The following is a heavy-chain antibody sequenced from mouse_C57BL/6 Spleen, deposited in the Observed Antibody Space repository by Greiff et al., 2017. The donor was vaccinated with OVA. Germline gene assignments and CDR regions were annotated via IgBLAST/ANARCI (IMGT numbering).Heavy chain of an antibody. CDR2: IRLKSDNYAT. V-gene: IGHV6-3*01. D-gene: IGHD1-1*01. CDR1: GFTFSNYW. CDR3: LTTVVATDWYFDV. Sequence: EVKLVESGGGLVQPGGSMKLSCVASGFTFSNYWMNWVRQSPEKGLEWVAQIRLKSDNYATHYAESVKGRFTISRDDSKSSVYLQMNNLRAEDTGIYYCLTTVVATDWYFDVWGTGTTVTVSS. J-gene: IGHJ1*03.